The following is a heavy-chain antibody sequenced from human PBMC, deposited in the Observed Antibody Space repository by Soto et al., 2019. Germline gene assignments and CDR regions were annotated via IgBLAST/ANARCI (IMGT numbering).Heavy chain of an antibody. CDR1: GGTFRSNA. D-gene: IGHD3-9*01. J-gene: IGHJ6*02. CDR2: IIPVFGRT. CDR3: AEEWTGPEGPEAVRYYYGLDV. Sequence: QVQLVQSGAEVQKPGSAVQVSCKASGGTFRSNAFSWVRQAPGQGLEWMGGIIPVFGRTNYPQKFQGRVTITADESTTTVYMVLSSLRSDETVKYYCAEEWTGPEGPEAVRYYYGLDVWGQGTTVTVSS. V-gene: IGHV1-69*01.